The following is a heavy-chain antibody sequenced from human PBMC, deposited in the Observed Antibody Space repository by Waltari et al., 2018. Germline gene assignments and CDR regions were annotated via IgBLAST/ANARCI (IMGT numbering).Heavy chain of an antibody. Sequence: QVQLVQSGAEVKKPGASVKVSCEASGYSFPGYYIHWVRQAPGKGLEWMGGFDPEDGETIYAQKFQGRVTMTEDTSTDTAYMELSSLRSEDTAVYYCATAYSSGYYGDPPTLNAFDIWGQGTMVTVSS. V-gene: IGHV1-24*01. D-gene: IGHD3-22*01. J-gene: IGHJ3*02. CDR2: FDPEDGET. CDR1: GYSFPGYY. CDR3: ATAYSSGYYGDPPTLNAFDI.